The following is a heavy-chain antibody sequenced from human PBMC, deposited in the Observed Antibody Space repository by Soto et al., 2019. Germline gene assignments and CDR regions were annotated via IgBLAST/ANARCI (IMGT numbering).Heavy chain of an antibody. D-gene: IGHD2-21*01. Sequence: QVQVQESGPGMVKPSETLTLNCTVSGASISRYHCSWIRRPPGKGLEWMGHIYYSGTADYHPSLESGVTMSVDRSKNRFSLKVRSVSAADTATYYCALSMTGTAYSWGQGTRVTVSS. CDR1: GASISRYH. CDR3: ALSMTGTAYS. CDR2: IYYSGTA. J-gene: IGHJ4*02. V-gene: IGHV4-59*01.